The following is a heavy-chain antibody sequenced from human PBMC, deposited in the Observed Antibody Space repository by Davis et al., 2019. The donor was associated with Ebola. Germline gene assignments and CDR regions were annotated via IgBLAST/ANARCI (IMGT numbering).Heavy chain of an antibody. V-gene: IGHV4-59*01. CDR1: GGPISSYY. J-gene: IGHJ3*02. CDR3: ARDQYDAFDI. Sequence: PSETLSLTCTVSGGPISSYYWSWIRQPPGKGLEWIGYIYYSGSTNYNPSLKSRVTISVDTSKNQFSLKLSSVTAADTAVYYCARDQYDAFDIWGQGTMVTVSS. D-gene: IGHD1-1*01. CDR2: IYYSGST.